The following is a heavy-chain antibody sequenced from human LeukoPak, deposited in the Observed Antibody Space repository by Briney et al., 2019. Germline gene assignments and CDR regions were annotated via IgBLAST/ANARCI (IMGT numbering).Heavy chain of an antibody. J-gene: IGHJ4*02. Sequence: PGGSLRLSCAASGFTFSSYAMSWVRQAPGKGLEWVSAISGSGGSTYYADSVKGRFTISRDNSKNTLYLQMNSLRAEDTAVYYCARKSRGRQDFGYWGQGTLVTVSS. CDR1: GFTFSSYA. CDR2: ISGSGGST. CDR3: ARKSRGRQDFGY. V-gene: IGHV3-23*01. D-gene: IGHD2-15*01.